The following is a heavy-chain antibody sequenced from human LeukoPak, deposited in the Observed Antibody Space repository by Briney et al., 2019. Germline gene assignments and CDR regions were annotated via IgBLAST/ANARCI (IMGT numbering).Heavy chain of an antibody. CDR2: TYYRSKWYN. CDR3: ARDVGTTGWHTFDY. CDR1: GDSVSSNNGA. Sequence: PSQTLSLTCAISGDSVSSNNGAWNWIRQSPSRGLEWLGRTYYRSKWYNDYAESLISRITISPVTSKNQFSLQLYSVTPEDTAVCYCARDVGTTGWHTFDYWGQGTLVTVSS. D-gene: IGHD3-9*01. J-gene: IGHJ4*02. V-gene: IGHV6-1*01.